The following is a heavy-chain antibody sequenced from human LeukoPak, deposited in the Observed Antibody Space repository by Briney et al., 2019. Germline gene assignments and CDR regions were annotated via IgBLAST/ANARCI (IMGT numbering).Heavy chain of an antibody. CDR1: GFCFRNYA. CDR3: AKVAYYGLGIYSYFAY. CDR2: LSYDGGNL. V-gene: IGHV3-30*18. Sequence: GGSLRLSCAASGFCFRNYAMRWVRQAPGKGLEWVALLSYDGGNLYYADSVKRRFTISRDNSKDPLYLQMNSLRAEDTAVYYCAKVAYYGLGIYSYFAYWGQGTLVTVSS. J-gene: IGHJ4*02. D-gene: IGHD3-10*01.